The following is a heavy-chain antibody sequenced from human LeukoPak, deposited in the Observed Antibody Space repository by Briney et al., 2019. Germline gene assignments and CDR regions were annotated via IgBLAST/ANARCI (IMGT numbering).Heavy chain of an antibody. CDR3: ARDRADSSGWYYFDY. V-gene: IGHV4-39*02. CDR1: GASISSSSYY. D-gene: IGHD6-19*01. CDR2: IYYSGST. Sequence: PSETLSLTCTVSGASISSSSYYWGGIRQPPGKRLERIGSIYYSGSTYYNPSLKSRVTISVDTSKNRYSLKLSSVTAADTAVYYCARDRADSSGWYYFDYWGQGTLVTVSS. J-gene: IGHJ4*02.